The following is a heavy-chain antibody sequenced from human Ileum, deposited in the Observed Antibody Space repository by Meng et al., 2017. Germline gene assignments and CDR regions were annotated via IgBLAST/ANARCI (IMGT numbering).Heavy chain of an antibody. Sequence: QVQLVQSGTEAKKVEASVKVSWTASEYTFRNYLLHWVRQAPGQRPEWIGWINAGNGNIKISQKFQGRITITSDTSATAYMELSSLRSEDTAVYFCARENDNWNYFDYWGQGSLVTVSS. D-gene: IGHD1-1*01. CDR1: EYTFRNYL. CDR3: ARENDNWNYFDY. J-gene: IGHJ4*02. V-gene: IGHV1-3*01. CDR2: INAGNGNI.